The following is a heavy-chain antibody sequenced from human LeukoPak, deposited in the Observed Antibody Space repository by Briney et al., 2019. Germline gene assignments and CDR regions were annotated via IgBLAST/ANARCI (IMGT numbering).Heavy chain of an antibody. V-gene: IGHV4-4*07. Sequence: SETLSLTCTVSGGSISSYYWSWIRQPAGKGLEWIGRIYTSGSTNYNPSLKSRVTMSVDTSKNQFSLKLSSVTAADTAVYYCARVLRFGELLDAFDIWGQGTMVTVSS. CDR2: IYTSGST. CDR3: ARVLRFGELLDAFDI. J-gene: IGHJ3*02. CDR1: GGSISSYY. D-gene: IGHD3-10*01.